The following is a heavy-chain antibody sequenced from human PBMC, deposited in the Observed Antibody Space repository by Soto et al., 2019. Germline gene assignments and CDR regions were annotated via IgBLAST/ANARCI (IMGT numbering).Heavy chain of an antibody. D-gene: IGHD3-16*01. CDR3: ARRIDYGEDY. V-gene: IGHV3-21*01. J-gene: IGHJ4*02. CDR2: ISRDSIFI. CDR1: GFTFSTYS. Sequence: GGSLRLSCVASGFTFSTYSMNWVRQAPGKGLEWVSSISRDSIFIYYADSVRGRFTISRDNAKNLLYLQMDSLRADDTAVYYCARRIDYGEDYWGQGTLVTVSP.